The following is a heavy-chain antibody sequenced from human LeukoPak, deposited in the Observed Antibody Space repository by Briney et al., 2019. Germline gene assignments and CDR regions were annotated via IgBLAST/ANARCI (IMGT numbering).Heavy chain of an antibody. J-gene: IGHJ4*02. Sequence: ASVKVSCKASGYTFTSYYMHWVRQAPGQGLEWMGIINPSGGSTSYAQKFQGRVTMTRDMSTSTVYMELSSLRPEDTAVYYCARWGQQQLGGFDYWGQGTLVTVSS. CDR1: GYTFTSYY. D-gene: IGHD6-13*01. CDR3: ARWGQQQLGGFDY. V-gene: IGHV1-46*01. CDR2: INPSGGST.